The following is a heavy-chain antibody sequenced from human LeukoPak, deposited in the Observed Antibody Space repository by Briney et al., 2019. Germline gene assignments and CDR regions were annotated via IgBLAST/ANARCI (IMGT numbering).Heavy chain of an antibody. Sequence: GGSLRLSCPVSGFTFSSYAMSWVRQAPGRGLEWDSVISTSGESAYYADSVKGRFTISRDNSKNTLYLQMNSLRAEDTAVYYCAKDRGSGYHYFDYWGQGTLVTVSS. D-gene: IGHD3-22*01. J-gene: IGHJ4*02. CDR2: ISTSGESA. CDR3: AKDRGSGYHYFDY. CDR1: GFTFSSYA. V-gene: IGHV3-23*01.